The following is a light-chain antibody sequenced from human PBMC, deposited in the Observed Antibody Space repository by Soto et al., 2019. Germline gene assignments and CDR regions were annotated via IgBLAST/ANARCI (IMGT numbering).Light chain of an antibody. J-gene: IGKJ4*01. V-gene: IGKV1-5*03. CDR3: QQYKTFPLT. Sequence: DIQMTQSPSTLSASVGDRVTITCRASQPLSTWLAWYQQKPGKAPKLLIYKTSSLQSGVPSRFSGSGSGTELTLPISSLQPDDFATYYCQQYKTFPLTFGGGTKVEIK. CDR1: QPLSTW. CDR2: KTS.